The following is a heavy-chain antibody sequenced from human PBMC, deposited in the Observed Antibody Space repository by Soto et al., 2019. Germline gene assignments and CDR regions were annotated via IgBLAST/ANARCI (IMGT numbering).Heavy chain of an antibody. J-gene: IGHJ4*02. D-gene: IGHD2-15*01. CDR1: GFIFSNYV. CDR2: IRGRGDNT. V-gene: IGHV3-23*01. CDR3: AKTPLRVGPIDY. Sequence: DVQLLDSGGGLVQPGGSLRLYCAASGFIFSNYVMSWVRQTPGKGLEWVSGIRGRGDNTYYADSVKGRFTVSRDNSKNTLYLQMDSLRAEDTAVYYCAKTPLRVGPIDYWGQGTLVTVSS.